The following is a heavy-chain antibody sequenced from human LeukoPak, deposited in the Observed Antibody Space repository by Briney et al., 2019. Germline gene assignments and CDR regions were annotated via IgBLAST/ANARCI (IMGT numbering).Heavy chain of an antibody. CDR1: GGSISSSSYY. CDR3: ARPGIAAASWFDP. CDR2: IYYSGST. V-gene: IGHV4-39*01. Sequence: SETLSLTCTVSGGSISSSSYYWGWIRQPPGKGLEWIGSIYYSGSTHYNPSLKSRVTISVDTSKNQFSLKLSSVTAADTAVYYCARPGIAAASWFDPWGQGTLVTVSS. D-gene: IGHD6-13*01. J-gene: IGHJ5*02.